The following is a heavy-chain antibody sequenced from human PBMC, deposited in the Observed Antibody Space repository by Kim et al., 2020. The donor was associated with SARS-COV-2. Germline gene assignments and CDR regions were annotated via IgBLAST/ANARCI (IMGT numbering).Heavy chain of an antibody. CDR2: INSDGSST. D-gene: IGHD2-15*01. CDR3: ARGRVRGYGGIDGYGMDV. J-gene: IGHJ6*02. CDR1: GFTFSSYW. V-gene: IGHV3-74*01. Sequence: GGSLRLSCAASGFTFSSYWMHWVRQAPGKGLVWVSRINSDGSSTSYADSVKGRFTISRDNAKNTLYLQMNSLRAEDTAVYYCARGRVRGYGGIDGYGMDVWGQGTTVTVSS.